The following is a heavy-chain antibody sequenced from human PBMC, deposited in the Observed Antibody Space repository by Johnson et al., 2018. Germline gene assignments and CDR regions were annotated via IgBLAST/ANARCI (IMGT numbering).Heavy chain of an antibody. Sequence: QVQLQESGPGLVKPSVTLSLTCTVSGGLINSYYWSWMRQPPGKGLEWIGHVYFNGNTNYNPPLKSRVTMSADISTKQFSLMLAPLTPADTAVYFFASHNTRGYFDHWGQGALVAVSS. D-gene: IGHD1-1*01. CDR1: GGLINSYY. V-gene: IGHV4-59*01. J-gene: IGHJ4*02. CDR3: ASHNTRGYFDH. CDR2: VYFNGNT.